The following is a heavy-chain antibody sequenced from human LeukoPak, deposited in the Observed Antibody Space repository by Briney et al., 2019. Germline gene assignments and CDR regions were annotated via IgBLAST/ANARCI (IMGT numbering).Heavy chain of an antibody. D-gene: IGHD3-9*01. V-gene: IGHV4-59*01. CDR2: ISYRGST. Sequence: SETLSLTCTVSGGSISSYYWSWIRQPPGKGLEWMGHISYRGSTNYKPSLKSRVTISVDTSKNQFSLKLNSVTAADTAIYYCASTYYDILTGYSFEYWGQGTLVTVSS. CDR1: GGSISSYY. J-gene: IGHJ4*02. CDR3: ASTYYDILTGYSFEY.